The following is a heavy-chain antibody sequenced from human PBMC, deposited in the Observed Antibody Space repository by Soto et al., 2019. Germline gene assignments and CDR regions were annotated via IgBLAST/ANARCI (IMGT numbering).Heavy chain of an antibody. CDR1: GFTFSHYV. J-gene: IGHJ6*02. Sequence: EVQLLESGGGLVRPGGSLRLSCAASGFTFSHYVLSWVRQAPERGLEWVSSISGSGSSVYLADSVRGRFAMSRDLSTNTVSLQMNSLRVEDTAIYYCAKVRATYLSASYFYYGLDVWGQGTTVTVSS. D-gene: IGHD2-21*01. CDR3: AKVRATYLSASYFYYGLDV. V-gene: IGHV3-23*01. CDR2: ISGSGSSV.